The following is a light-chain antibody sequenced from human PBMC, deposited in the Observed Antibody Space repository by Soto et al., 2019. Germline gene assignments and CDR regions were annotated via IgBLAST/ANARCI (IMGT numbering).Light chain of an antibody. Sequence: QSALTQPASVSGSPGQSITISCTGTSSDVGGYNHVSWYQQYPGKAHKVIIYELSNRPSGISNRFSGSKSGNTASLTISGLQAEDEADYYCSSYTSSSTLLYVFGTGTKLTVL. J-gene: IGLJ1*01. CDR2: ELS. CDR3: SSYTSSSTLLYV. V-gene: IGLV2-14*01. CDR1: SSDVGGYNH.